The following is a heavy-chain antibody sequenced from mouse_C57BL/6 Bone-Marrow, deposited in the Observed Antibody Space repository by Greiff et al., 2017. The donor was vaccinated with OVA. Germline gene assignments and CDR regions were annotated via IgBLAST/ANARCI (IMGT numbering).Heavy chain of an antibody. D-gene: IGHD2-5*01. CDR2: IDPSDSYT. J-gene: IGHJ3*01. CDR1: GYTFTSYW. V-gene: IGHV1-59*01. Sequence: VQLQQPGAELVRPGTSVKLSCKASGYTFTSYWMHWVKQRPGQGLEWIGVIDPSDSYTNYNQKFKGKATLTVDTSSSTAYMQLSSLTSEDSAVYYCAYSNYGYFFAYWGQGTLVTVSA. CDR3: AYSNYGYFFAY.